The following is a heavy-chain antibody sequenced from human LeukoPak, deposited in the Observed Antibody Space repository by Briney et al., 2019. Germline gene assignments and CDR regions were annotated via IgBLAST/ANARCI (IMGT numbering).Heavy chain of an antibody. J-gene: IGHJ4*02. V-gene: IGHV1-2*02. CDR3: ARDRALYDSGSYSQPSYYFDY. Sequence: ASVKVSCKASGYTFTGYYMHWVRQAPGKGLEWMGWINPNSGGRNYAQKFQGRVTMTRDTSISTAYMELSRLRSDDTAVYYCARDRALYDSGSYSQPSYYFDYWGQGTLVTVSS. D-gene: IGHD3-10*01. CDR2: INPNSGGR. CDR1: GYTFTGYY.